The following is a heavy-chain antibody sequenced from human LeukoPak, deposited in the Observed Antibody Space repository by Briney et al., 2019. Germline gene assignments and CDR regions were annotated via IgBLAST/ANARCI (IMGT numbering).Heavy chain of an antibody. J-gene: IGHJ5*02. V-gene: IGHV3-53*01. CDR3: ARHDWFDP. CDR2: IYSGGST. CDR1: GFTGSGDY. Sequence: GGSLRLSCAASGFTGSGDYMSWVRQAPGKGLEWVSVIYSGGSTYYADSVKGRFTISRENSNNTLYLQMNSLRAEDTAVYYCARHDWFDPWGQGTLVTVSS. D-gene: IGHD3-3*01.